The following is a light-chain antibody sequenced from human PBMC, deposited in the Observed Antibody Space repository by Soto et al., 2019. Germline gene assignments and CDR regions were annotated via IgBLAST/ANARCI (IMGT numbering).Light chain of an antibody. J-gene: IGLJ3*02. CDR1: SSDVGAYKY. V-gene: IGLV2-14*01. CDR2: EVS. CDR3: SSYVGNNNLV. Sequence: QSALTQPASVSGSPGQSITISCTGTSSDVGAYKYVSWYQQRPGKAPKLMIYEVSNWPSGVSNRFSGSKSGNTASLTISGLQAEDEADYYCSSYVGNNNLVFGGGTKLTVL.